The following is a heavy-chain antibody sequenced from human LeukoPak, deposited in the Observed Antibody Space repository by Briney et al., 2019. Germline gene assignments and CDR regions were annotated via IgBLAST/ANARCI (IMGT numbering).Heavy chain of an antibody. Sequence: GGSLRLSCAASGFTFSTHSMNWVRQAPGKGLEWISYIGTSSSTIWYADSVKGRFTISRDNAKTSLYLQMSSLRAEDTAVYYCARDSAWAFDYWGQGTLVTVSS. CDR2: IGTSSSTI. V-gene: IGHV3-48*01. CDR1: GFTFSTHS. CDR3: ARDSAWAFDY. D-gene: IGHD1-26*01. J-gene: IGHJ4*02.